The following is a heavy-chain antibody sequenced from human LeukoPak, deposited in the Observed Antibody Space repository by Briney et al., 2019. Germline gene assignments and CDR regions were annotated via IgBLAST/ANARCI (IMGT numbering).Heavy chain of an antibody. V-gene: IGHV3-23*01. CDR1: GFTFNYYG. CDR2: ISGSGGST. Sequence: GGSLRLSCAASGFTFNYYGMSWVRQAPGKGLEWVSAISGSGGSTYYADSVKGRFTISRDNSKNTLYLQMNSLRAEDTAVYYCANGGLWDSSGYYYGTSYYYMDVWGKGTTVTVSS. D-gene: IGHD3-22*01. J-gene: IGHJ6*03. CDR3: ANGGLWDSSGYYYGTSYYYMDV.